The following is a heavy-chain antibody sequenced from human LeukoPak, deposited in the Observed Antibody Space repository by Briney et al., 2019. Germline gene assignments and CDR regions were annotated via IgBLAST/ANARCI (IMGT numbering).Heavy chain of an antibody. CDR1: VYTFTGYY. CDR3: ARSGFDSYEMFGY. V-gene: IGHV1-2*06. Sequence: ASVKVSCKASVYTFTGYYMHWVRQAPGQGLEWMGRINPNSGGTNYAQKFQGRVTMTRDTSISTAYMELSRLRSDDTAAYYCARSGFDSYEMFGYWGQGTLVTVSS. D-gene: IGHD5-18*01. CDR2: INPNSGGT. J-gene: IGHJ4*02.